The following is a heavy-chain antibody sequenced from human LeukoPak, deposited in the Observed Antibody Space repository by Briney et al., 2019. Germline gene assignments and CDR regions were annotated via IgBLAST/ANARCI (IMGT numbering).Heavy chain of an antibody. CDR1: GFTFSSYA. D-gene: IGHD1-26*01. Sequence: PGGSLRLSCAASGFTFSSYAMSWVRQAPGKGLEWISVISYSGGRTYYADSVKGRFTISRDNSKNTLYLQMNSLRAEDTALYYCAKDIRGRVGNYFDYWGQGTLVTVSS. CDR2: ISYSGGRT. CDR3: AKDIRGRVGNYFDY. V-gene: IGHV3-23*01. J-gene: IGHJ4*02.